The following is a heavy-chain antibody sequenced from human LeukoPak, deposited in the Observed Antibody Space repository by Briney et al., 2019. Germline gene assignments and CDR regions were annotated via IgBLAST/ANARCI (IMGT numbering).Heavy chain of an antibody. CDR2: IIPIFGTA. Sequence: GASVKVSCKASGGTFSSYAISWVRQAPGQGLEWMGGIIPIFGTANYAQKFQGRVTITADESTSTAYMELSSLRSEDTAVYYCASLNGGDYYYYYMDVWGKGTTVTVSS. J-gene: IGHJ6*03. CDR3: ASLNGGDYYYYYMDV. V-gene: IGHV1-69*13. D-gene: IGHD2-8*01. CDR1: GGTFSSYA.